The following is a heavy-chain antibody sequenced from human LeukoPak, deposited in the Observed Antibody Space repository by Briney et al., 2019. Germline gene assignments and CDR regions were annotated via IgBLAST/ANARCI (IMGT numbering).Heavy chain of an antibody. V-gene: IGHV3-21*01. D-gene: IGHD6-6*01. CDR3: ARDRVAAPFFDY. J-gene: IGHJ4*02. Sequence: ETLSLTCTVSGGSISSSSYYWGRIRQPPGKGLEWVSSISSSSSYIYYADSVKGRFTISRDNAKNSLYLQMNSLRAEDTAVYYCARDRVAAPFFDYWGQGTLVTVSS. CDR2: ISSSSSYI. CDR1: GGSISSSS.